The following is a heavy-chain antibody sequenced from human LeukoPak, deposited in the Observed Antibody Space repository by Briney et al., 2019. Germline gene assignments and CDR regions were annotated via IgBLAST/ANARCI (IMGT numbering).Heavy chain of an antibody. Sequence: PGGSLRLSCAASGFTFSSYAMSWVRQAPGKGLEWVSAISGSGGSTYYADSVKGRFTVSRDNSKNTLYLQMNSLRAEDTAVYYCAKDNSGYSSSWFDYWGQGTLVTVSS. V-gene: IGHV3-23*01. D-gene: IGHD6-13*01. J-gene: IGHJ4*02. CDR3: AKDNSGYSSSWFDY. CDR1: GFTFSSYA. CDR2: ISGSGGST.